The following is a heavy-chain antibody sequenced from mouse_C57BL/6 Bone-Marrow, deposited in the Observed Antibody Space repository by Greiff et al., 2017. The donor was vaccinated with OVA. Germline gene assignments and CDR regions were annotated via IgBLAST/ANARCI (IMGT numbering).Heavy chain of an antibody. CDR2: IYPGDGDT. J-gene: IGHJ4*01. CDR1: GYAFSSSW. CDR3: ARYPYGYDWGYYYAMDY. Sequence: QVQLQQSGPELVKPGASVKISCKASGYAFSSSWMNWVKQRPGKGLEWIGRIYPGDGDTNYNGKFKGKATLTADKSSSTAYMQLSSLTSEDSAVYFCARYPYGYDWGYYYAMDYWGQGTSVTVSS. V-gene: IGHV1-82*01. D-gene: IGHD2-2*01.